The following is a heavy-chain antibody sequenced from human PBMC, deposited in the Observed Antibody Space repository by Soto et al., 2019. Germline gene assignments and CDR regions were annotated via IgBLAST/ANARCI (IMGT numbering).Heavy chain of an antibody. J-gene: IGHJ5*02. Sequence: SETLSLTCAVYGGSFSGYYWSWIRQPPGKGLEWIGEINHSGSTNYNPSLKSRVTISVDTSKNQFSLKLSSVTAADTAVYYCARGQLADQLLSNWFDPWGHGTLVTVSS. V-gene: IGHV4-34*01. CDR2: INHSGST. D-gene: IGHD2-2*01. CDR3: ARGQLADQLLSNWFDP. CDR1: GGSFSGYY.